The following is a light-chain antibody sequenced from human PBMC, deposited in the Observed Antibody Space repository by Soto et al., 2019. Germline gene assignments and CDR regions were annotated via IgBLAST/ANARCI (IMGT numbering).Light chain of an antibody. CDR2: GAS. CDR1: QSVSSN. CDR3: QQYNNWPFWT. J-gene: IGKJ1*01. Sequence: EIVMTQSPATLSVSPGERATLSCRASQSVSSNLAWYQQKPGQAPRLLIYGASTRATGIPARFSGSGSGTEFPLTISSLQSEDFAVYYCQQYNNWPFWTFGQGTKVEIK. V-gene: IGKV3-15*01.